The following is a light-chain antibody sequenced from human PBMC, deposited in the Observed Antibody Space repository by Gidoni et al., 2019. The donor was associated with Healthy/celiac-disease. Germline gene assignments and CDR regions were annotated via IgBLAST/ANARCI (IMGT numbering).Light chain of an antibody. CDR2: KAF. V-gene: IGKV1-5*03. Sequence: DIQMTQSPSTLSASVGDRITITCRASQSISSWLAWYQQKPGKAPKLLIYKAFSLESGVPSRFSGSGSGTEFTLTISSLQPDDFATYYCQQYNSYSTTFXQXTKVXIK. J-gene: IGKJ1*01. CDR1: QSISSW. CDR3: QQYNSYSTT.